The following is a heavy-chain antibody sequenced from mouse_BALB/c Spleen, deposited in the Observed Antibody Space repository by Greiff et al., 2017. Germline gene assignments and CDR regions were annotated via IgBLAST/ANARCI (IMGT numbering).Heavy chain of an antibody. CDR2: IDPETGGT. D-gene: IGHD4-1*01. J-gene: IGHJ1*01. V-gene: IGHV1-15*01. Sequence: VQLQQSGAELVRPGASVTLSCKASGYTFTDYEMHWVKQTPVHGLEWIGAIDPETGGTAYNQKFKGKATLTADKSSSTAYMELRSLTSEDSAVYYCARELGRVWYFDVWGAGTTVTVSS. CDR1: GYTFTDYE. CDR3: ARELGRVWYFDV.